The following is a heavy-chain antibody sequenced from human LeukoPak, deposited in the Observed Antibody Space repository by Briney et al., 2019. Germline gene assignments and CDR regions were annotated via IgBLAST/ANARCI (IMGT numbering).Heavy chain of an antibody. Sequence: GGSLRLSCAASGFILSSNAMRRVRQAPARGLEWVSSIRGKGDTFYPDSVKGRFTLSRDDSRNPEYIHLNNLSVEDPAGYFRARASWMSSADAVWWAQGTLVTVSS. J-gene: IGHJ4*02. CDR3: ARASWMSSADAVW. V-gene: IGHV3-23*01. D-gene: IGHD2-2*03. CDR1: GFILSSNA. CDR2: IRGKGDT.